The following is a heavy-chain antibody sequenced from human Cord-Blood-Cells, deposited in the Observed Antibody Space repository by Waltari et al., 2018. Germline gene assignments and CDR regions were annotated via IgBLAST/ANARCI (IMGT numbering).Heavy chain of an antibody. CDR3: ARGGGRNGADY. J-gene: IGHJ4*02. CDR2: INHSGST. D-gene: IGHD3-16*01. CDR1: GGSFSGYY. Sequence: VQLQQWGAGLLKPSETLSLTCAVYGGSFSGYYWIWIRQPPGKGLEWIGEINHSGSTNYNPSLKSRVTISVDTSKNQFSLKLSSVTAADTAVYYCARGGGRNGADYWGQGTLVTVSS. V-gene: IGHV4-34*01.